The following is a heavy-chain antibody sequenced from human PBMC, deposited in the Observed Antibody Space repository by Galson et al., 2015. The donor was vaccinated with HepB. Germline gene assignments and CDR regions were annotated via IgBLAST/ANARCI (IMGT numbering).Heavy chain of an antibody. V-gene: IGHV3-30*04. D-gene: IGHD3-22*01. Sequence: SLRLSCAASGFTFSSYALHWVRQAPGKGLEWVAIISHDGSKKYFADSVKGRFTISRDNSKNTLHLQMSSLRAEDTAVYYCARDMRITMMLLVVYAFDIWGQGTMVTVSS. J-gene: IGHJ3*02. CDR2: ISHDGSKK. CDR1: GFTFSSYA. CDR3: ARDMRITMMLLVVYAFDI.